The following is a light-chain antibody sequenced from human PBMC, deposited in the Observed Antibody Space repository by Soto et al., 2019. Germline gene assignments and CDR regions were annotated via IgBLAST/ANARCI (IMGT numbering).Light chain of an antibody. CDR3: QQYYATPYT. Sequence: DIVMTQSPDSLAVSLGERATINCKSSQSVLYSSNNKNYLVWYQQKPGQPPNLLISWASTRESGVPDRFSGSGSGTDFTLTISSLQAEDVAVYYCQQYYATPYTFGQGTKLEIK. CDR2: WAS. V-gene: IGKV4-1*01. J-gene: IGKJ2*01. CDR1: QSVLYSSNNKNY.